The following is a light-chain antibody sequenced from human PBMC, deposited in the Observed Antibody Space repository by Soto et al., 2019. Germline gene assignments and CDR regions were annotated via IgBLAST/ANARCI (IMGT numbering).Light chain of an antibody. CDR3: SSYAGSNWYV. Sequence: QSALTQPPSASGSPGQAVTISCTGTNSYVGGYNYVSWYQQYPGKALKLIIYEVNERPSGVPDRFSGSKSGNTASLTVSGLQTADEADYYCSSYAGSNWYVFGTGTKVTVL. CDR2: EVN. CDR1: NSYVGGYNY. J-gene: IGLJ1*01. V-gene: IGLV2-8*01.